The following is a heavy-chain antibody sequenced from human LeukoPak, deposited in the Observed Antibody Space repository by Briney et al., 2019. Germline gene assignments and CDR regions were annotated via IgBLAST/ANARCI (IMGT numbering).Heavy chain of an antibody. CDR3: ARIPGPYSSSSSY. V-gene: IGHV4-30-2*01. D-gene: IGHD6-6*01. CDR2: IYHSGST. CDR1: GGSISSGGYY. Sequence: PSETLSLTCTVSGGSISSGGYYWSWIRQPPGKGLEWIGYIYHSGSTYYNPSLKSRVTISVDRSKNQFSLKLSSVTAADTAVYYCARIPGPYSSSSSYWGQGTLVTVSS. J-gene: IGHJ4*02.